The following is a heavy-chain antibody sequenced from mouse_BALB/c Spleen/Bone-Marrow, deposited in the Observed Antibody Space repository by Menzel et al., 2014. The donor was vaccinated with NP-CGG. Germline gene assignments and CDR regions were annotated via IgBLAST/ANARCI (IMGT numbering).Heavy chain of an antibody. D-gene: IGHD1-1*01. J-gene: IGHJ2*01. CDR3: ARDDYGRGY. Sequence: EVKLMDSGGGLVQPGGSLRLSCATSGFTFTDYYMSWVRQPPGKALEWLGFIRNKANGYTTEYSASVKGRFTISRDNSQSILYLQMNTLRAEDSASYYCARDDYGRGYWGQGTTLTVSS. CDR2: IRNKANGYTT. CDR1: GFTFTDYY. V-gene: IGHV7-3*02.